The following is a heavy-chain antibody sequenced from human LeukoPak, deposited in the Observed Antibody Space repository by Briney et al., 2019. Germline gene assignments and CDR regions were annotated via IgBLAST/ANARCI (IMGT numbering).Heavy chain of an antibody. D-gene: IGHD5-12*01. J-gene: IGHJ6*02. CDR2: ISWNSGSI. Sequence: GGPLRLSCAASGFTFDDYAMHWVRHAPGKGLEWVSGISWNSGSIGYADSVKGRFTISRDNAKNSLYLQMNSLRAEDTALYYCAVLRDGYNYADYYYYGMDVWGQGTTVTVSS. CDR3: AVLRDGYNYADYYYYGMDV. CDR1: GFTFDDYA. V-gene: IGHV3-9*01.